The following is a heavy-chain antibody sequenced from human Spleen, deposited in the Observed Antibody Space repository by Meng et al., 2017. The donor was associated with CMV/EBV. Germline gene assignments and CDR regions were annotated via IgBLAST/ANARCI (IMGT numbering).Heavy chain of an antibody. V-gene: IGHV1-69*05. Sequence: SVKVSCKASGGTFSSYATSWVRQAPGQGLEWMGGIIPIFGTANYAQKFQGRVTITTDESTSTAYMELSSLRSEDTAVYYCATSGRYYYYYGMDVWGQGTMVTVSS. CDR2: IIPIFGTA. CDR3: ATSGRYYYYYGMDV. J-gene: IGHJ6*02. CDR1: GGTFSSYA. D-gene: IGHD6-25*01.